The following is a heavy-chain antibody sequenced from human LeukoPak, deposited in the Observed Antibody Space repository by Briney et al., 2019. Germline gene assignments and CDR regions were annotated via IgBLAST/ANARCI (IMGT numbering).Heavy chain of an antibody. D-gene: IGHD1-7*01. CDR3: AKDRANYNYFDY. Sequence: PGGSLRLSCAASGFTFSSYGIHWVRQAPGKGLEWLALIWSDGSNTKYADSVKGRFTISGDNSRNTLYLQMNSLRAEDTAVYFCAKDRANYNYFDYWGQGTLVTVSS. V-gene: IGHV3-33*06. CDR1: GFTFSSYG. J-gene: IGHJ4*02. CDR2: IWSDGSNT.